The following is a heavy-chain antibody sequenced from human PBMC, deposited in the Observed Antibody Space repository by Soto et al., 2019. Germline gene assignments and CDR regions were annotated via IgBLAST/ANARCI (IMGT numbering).Heavy chain of an antibody. CDR2: IYYSGST. J-gene: IGHJ4*02. V-gene: IGHV4-39*01. Sequence: TLSLTCTVSGGSISSSSYYWGWIRQPPGKGLEWIGSIYYSGSTYYNPSLKSRVTISVDTSKNQFSLKLSSVTAADTAVYYCARHGDYYDSSGYPAPFDYWGQGTLVTVSS. CDR1: GGSISSSSYY. D-gene: IGHD3-22*01. CDR3: ARHGDYYDSSGYPAPFDY.